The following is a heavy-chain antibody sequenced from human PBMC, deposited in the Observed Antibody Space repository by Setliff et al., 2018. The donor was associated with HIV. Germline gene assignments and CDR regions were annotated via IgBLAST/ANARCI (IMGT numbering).Heavy chain of an antibody. CDR3: VRGDSTGYFREPQYFQH. Sequence: SETLSLTCTVSGYSISSGYYWGWIRQPPGKGLEWIGSIYYSGRTYYNPSLKSRVTISIDRSKNQFSLRLTSVTAADTAVYYCVRGDSTGYFREPQYFQHWGQGTLVTVSS. CDR1: GYSISSGYY. D-gene: IGHD3-22*01. V-gene: IGHV4-38-2*02. J-gene: IGHJ1*01. CDR2: IYYSGRT.